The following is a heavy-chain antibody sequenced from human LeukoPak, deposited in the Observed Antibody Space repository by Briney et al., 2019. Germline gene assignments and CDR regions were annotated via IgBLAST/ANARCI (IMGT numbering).Heavy chain of an antibody. D-gene: IGHD3-3*01. Sequence: GGSLRLSCAASGFTFSSYGMHWVRQAPGKGLEWVAFIRYDGSNKYYADSVKGRFTISRDNSKNALYLQMNSLRAEDTAVYYCAKDQAYYDFWSGLDYWGQGTLVTVSS. V-gene: IGHV3-30*02. CDR1: GFTFSSYG. CDR2: IRYDGSNK. CDR3: AKDQAYYDFWSGLDY. J-gene: IGHJ4*02.